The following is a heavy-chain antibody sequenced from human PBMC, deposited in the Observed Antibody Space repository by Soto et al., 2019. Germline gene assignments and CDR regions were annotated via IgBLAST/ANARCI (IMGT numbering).Heavy chain of an antibody. J-gene: IGHJ4*02. V-gene: IGHV3-23*01. Sequence: GGSLRLSCAASGFTFSSYAMSWVRQAPGKGLEWVSAISGSGGSTYYADSVKGRFTISRDNSKNTLYLQMNSLRAEDTAVYYCAKVGKPYSSSWFGLDYWGQGNLVTVSS. CDR1: GFTFSSYA. CDR3: AKVGKPYSSSWFGLDY. CDR2: ISGSGGST. D-gene: IGHD6-13*01.